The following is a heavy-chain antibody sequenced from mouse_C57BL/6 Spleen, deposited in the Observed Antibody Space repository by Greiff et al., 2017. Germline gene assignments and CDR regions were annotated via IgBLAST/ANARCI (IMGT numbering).Heavy chain of an antibody. CDR1: GYTFTSYW. CDR3: ARSNYDYGVDY. CDR2: INPSSGYT. V-gene: IGHV1-7*01. Sequence: VQVVESGAELAKPGASVKLSCTASGYTFTSYWMHWVQQRPGQGLEWIGYINPSSGYTKYNPKFKDKATLTADKSSSTAYMQLSSLTYEDSAVYYCARSNYDYGVDYWGQGTTLTVSS. J-gene: IGHJ2*01. D-gene: IGHD2-4*01.